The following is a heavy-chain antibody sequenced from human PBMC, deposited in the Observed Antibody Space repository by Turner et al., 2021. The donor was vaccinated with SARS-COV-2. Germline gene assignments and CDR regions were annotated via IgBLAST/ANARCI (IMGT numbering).Heavy chain of an antibody. CDR3: ARDREDCSSTSCYEAD. Sequence: QVQLVESGGGVVQPGRSLRLSCAASGFTFSVYAMHWVRQAPGKGLEWVAVISYDGSNKYYADSVKGRFTISRDNSKNTLYLQMNSLRAEDTAVYYCARDREDCSSTSCYEADWGQGTLVTVSS. CDR1: GFTFSVYA. D-gene: IGHD2-2*01. CDR2: ISYDGSNK. J-gene: IGHJ4*02. V-gene: IGHV3-30-3*01.